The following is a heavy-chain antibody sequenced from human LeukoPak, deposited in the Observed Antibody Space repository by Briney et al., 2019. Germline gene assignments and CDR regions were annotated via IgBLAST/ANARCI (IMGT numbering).Heavy chain of an antibody. J-gene: IGHJ6*03. CDR2: ISYDGSNK. Sequence: PGRSLRLSCAASGFTFSSYAMHWVRQAPGKGLEWVAVISYDGSNKYYADSVKGRFTISRDNAKNSLYLQMNSLRAEDTAVYYCARVAAAGPYYYYYMDVWGKGTTVTVSS. CDR1: GFTFSSYA. D-gene: IGHD6-13*01. V-gene: IGHV3-30*04. CDR3: ARVAAAGPYYYYYMDV.